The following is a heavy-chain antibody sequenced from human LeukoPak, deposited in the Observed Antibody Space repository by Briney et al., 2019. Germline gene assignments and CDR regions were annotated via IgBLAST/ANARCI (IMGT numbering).Heavy chain of an antibody. CDR3: SRERVGIAVAVGY. J-gene: IGHJ4*02. V-gene: IGHV4-38-2*02. Sequence: SETLSLTCTVSGYSISSGYYWGWIRQPPGKGLEWIGSIYHSGSTYYNPSLESRVTISVDTSKNQFSLKLSSVTAADTTVYYCSRERVGIAVAVGYWGQGTLVTVSS. CDR1: GYSISSGYY. CDR2: IYHSGST. D-gene: IGHD6-19*01.